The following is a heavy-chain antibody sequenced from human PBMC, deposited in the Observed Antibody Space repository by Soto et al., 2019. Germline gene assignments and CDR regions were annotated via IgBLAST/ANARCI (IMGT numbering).Heavy chain of an antibody. Sequence: QVQLVESGGGVVQPGRSLRLSCAASGFTFSSYAMHWVRQAPGKGLEWVAVISYDGSNKYYADSVKGRFTISRENSKNTLYLQMNSLRAEDTAVYYCARDFEYSSSFYYFDYWGQGTLVTVSS. CDR3: ARDFEYSSSFYYFDY. CDR2: ISYDGSNK. J-gene: IGHJ4*02. V-gene: IGHV3-30-3*01. CDR1: GFTFSSYA. D-gene: IGHD6-6*01.